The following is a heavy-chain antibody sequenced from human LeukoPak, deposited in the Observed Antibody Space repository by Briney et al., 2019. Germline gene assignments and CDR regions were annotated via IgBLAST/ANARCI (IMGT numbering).Heavy chain of an antibody. J-gene: IGHJ6*03. V-gene: IGHV1-2*02. Sequence: GASVKVSCKASGYTFTGYYMHWVRQAPGQGLEWVGWINPDSGGTNYAQSFQGRVTMTRDTSISTAYMEMSRLRSDDTAVYYCARIDVGGGYSAHTDVWGKGTTVTVSS. CDR2: INPDSGGT. CDR1: GYTFTGYY. CDR3: ARIDVGGGYSAHTDV. D-gene: IGHD5-18*01.